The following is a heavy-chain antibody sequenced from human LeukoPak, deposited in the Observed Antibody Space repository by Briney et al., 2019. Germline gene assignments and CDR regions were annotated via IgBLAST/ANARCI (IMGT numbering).Heavy chain of an antibody. V-gene: IGHV3-21*01. CDR3: ARGGMVQPGDYYYGMDV. CDR2: ISSSSSYI. CDR1: GFTFSSYS. D-gene: IGHD4/OR15-4a*01. Sequence: GGSLRLSCAASGFTFSSYSMNWVRQAPGKGLEWVSSISSSSSYIYYADSVKGRFTISRDNAKNSLYLQMNSLRAEDTAVYYCARGGMVQPGDYYYGMDVWGQGTTVTVSS. J-gene: IGHJ6*02.